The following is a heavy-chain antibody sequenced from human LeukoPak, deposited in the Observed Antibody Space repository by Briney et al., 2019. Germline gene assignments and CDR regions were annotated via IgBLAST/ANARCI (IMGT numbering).Heavy chain of an antibody. V-gene: IGHV3-23*01. J-gene: IGHJ6*02. Sequence: GGSLRLSCAASGFTFSSYAMSWVRQAPGKGLEWVSAISGSGGSTYYADSVKGRFTISRDNSKNTLYLQMNSLRAEDTAVYYCARARYYDFWSGPLDVWGQGTTVTVSS. CDR2: ISGSGGST. CDR1: GFTFSSYA. CDR3: ARARYYDFWSGPLDV. D-gene: IGHD3-3*01.